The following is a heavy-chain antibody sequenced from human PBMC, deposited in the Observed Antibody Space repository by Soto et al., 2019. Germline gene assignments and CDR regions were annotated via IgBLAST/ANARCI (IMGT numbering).Heavy chain of an antibody. CDR1: AGTFSSYA. J-gene: IGHJ4*02. D-gene: IGHD3-16*02. Sequence: SVKVSCKASAGTFSSYAISWVRRAPGQGLEWMGGIIPIFGTANYAQKFQGRVTITADESTSTAYMELSSLRSEDTAVYYCARDQELSYIDDWGQGTLVTVSS. CDR2: IIPIFGTA. V-gene: IGHV1-69*13. CDR3: ARDQELSYIDD.